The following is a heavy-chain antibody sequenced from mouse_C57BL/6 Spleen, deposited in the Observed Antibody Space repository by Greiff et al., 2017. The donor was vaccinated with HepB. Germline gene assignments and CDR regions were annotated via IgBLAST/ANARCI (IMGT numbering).Heavy chain of an antibody. CDR2: IDPSDSET. CDR3: ARSRDYDGYYFDY. Sequence: VQLQQSGAELVRPGSSVKLSCKASGYTFTSYWMHWVKQRPIQGLEWIGNIDPSDSETHYNQKFKDKATLTVDKSSSTAYMQLSSLTSEDSAVYYCARSRDYDGYYFDYWGQGTTLTVSS. D-gene: IGHD2-4*01. J-gene: IGHJ2*01. CDR1: GYTFTSYW. V-gene: IGHV1-52*01.